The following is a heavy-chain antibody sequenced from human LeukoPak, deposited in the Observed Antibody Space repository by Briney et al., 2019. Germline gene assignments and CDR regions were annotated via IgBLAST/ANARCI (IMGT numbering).Heavy chain of an antibody. J-gene: IGHJ3*02. V-gene: IGHV3-7*01. D-gene: IGHD5-24*01. CDR3: ARDADLGATIIGAFDI. CDR2: IKQDGSEK. Sequence: GGSLRLSCAASGFTFSRYWMSWVRQAPGKGLEWVANIKQDGSEKHYVDSVKGRFTTSRDNARNSLYLQMNSLRAEETAVYYCARDADLGATIIGAFDIWGQGTMVTVSS. CDR1: GFTFSRYW.